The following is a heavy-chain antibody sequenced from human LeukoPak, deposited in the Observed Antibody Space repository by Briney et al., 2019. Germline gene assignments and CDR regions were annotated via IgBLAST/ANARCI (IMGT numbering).Heavy chain of an antibody. CDR1: GFTFSSYW. CDR2: IKQDGSEK. V-gene: IGHV3-7*01. CDR3: ARAPAKGYSSSWYWFDP. Sequence: PGGSLRLSCAASGFTFSSYWMSWVRQAPGKGLEWVANIKQDGSEKYYVDSVKGRFTISRDNAKNSLYLQMNSLRAEDTAVYYCARAPAKGYSSSWYWFDPWGQGTLVTVSS. D-gene: IGHD6-13*01. J-gene: IGHJ5*02.